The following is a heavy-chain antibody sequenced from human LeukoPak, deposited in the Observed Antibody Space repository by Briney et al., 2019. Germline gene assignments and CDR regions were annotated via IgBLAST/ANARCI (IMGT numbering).Heavy chain of an antibody. J-gene: IGHJ6*03. CDR2: TYYMSRWES. CDR3: ARGRRKTIAGRGISYYYYYMDV. V-gene: IGHV6-1*01. D-gene: IGHD6-13*01. Sequence: SQTLSLTCAISGDSVSSNTASWNWIRQSPSRGLEWLGRTYYMSRWESNYAVSVKSRITINPDTSKNQVSLHLGSVTPEDTAVYYCARGRRKTIAGRGISYYYYYMDVWGKGTTVTVSS. CDR1: GDSVSSNTAS.